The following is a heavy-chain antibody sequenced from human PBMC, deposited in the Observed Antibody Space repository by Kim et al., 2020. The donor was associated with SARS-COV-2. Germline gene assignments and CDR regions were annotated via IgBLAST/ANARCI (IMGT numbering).Heavy chain of an antibody. CDR3: ARSTTVTPFDY. V-gene: IGHV4-59*01. Sequence: TNYNPALKSRVTISVDTSKNQFSLKLSSVTAADTAVYYCARSTTVTPFDYWGQGTLVTVSS. D-gene: IGHD4-17*01. J-gene: IGHJ4*02. CDR2: T.